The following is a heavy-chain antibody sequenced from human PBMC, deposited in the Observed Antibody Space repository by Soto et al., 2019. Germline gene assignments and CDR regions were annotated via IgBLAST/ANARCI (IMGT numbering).Heavy chain of an antibody. V-gene: IGHV1-24*01. J-gene: IGHJ4*02. CDR1: GYTLTELS. CDR3: ATKQRYYYDSSGYYFDY. Sequence: GASVKVSCKVSGYTLTELSMHWVRQAPGKGLEWMGGFDPEDGETIYAQKFQGRVTMTEDTSTDTAYMELSSLRSEDTAVYYCATKQRYYYDSSGYYFDYWGQGTLVTVSS. CDR2: FDPEDGET. D-gene: IGHD3-22*01.